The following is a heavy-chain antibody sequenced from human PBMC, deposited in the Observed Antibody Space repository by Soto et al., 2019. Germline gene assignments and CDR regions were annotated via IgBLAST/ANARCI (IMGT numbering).Heavy chain of an antibody. CDR3: ARDKITGLFDY. J-gene: IGHJ4*02. CDR2: IYYSGCT. Sequence: PSETLSLTCSVSGGSFRDHYWTWIRQPPGKGLEWIGSIYYSGCTYYKASLKSRVTISVDTSKNQFSLKLSSVTAADTAVYYCARDKITGLFDYWGQGTLVTVSS. D-gene: IGHD2-8*02. V-gene: IGHV4-59*05. CDR1: GGSFRDHY.